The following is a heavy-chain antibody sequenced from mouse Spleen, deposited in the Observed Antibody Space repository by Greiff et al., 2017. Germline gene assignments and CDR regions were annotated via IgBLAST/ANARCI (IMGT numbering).Heavy chain of an antibody. V-gene: IGHV5-16*01. CDR3: ARGVIWDYFDY. J-gene: IGHJ2*01. Sequence: EVQRVESEGGLVQPGSSMKLSCTASGFTFSDYYMAWVRQVPEKGLEWVANINYDGSSTYYLDSLKSRFIISRDNAKNILYLQMSSLKSEDTATYYCARGVIWDYFDYWGQGTTLTVSS. D-gene: IGHD4-1*01. CDR1: GFTFSDYY. CDR2: INYDGSST.